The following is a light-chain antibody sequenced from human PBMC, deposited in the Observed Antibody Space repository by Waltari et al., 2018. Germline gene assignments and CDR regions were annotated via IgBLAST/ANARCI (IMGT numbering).Light chain of an antibody. Sequence: QSALTQPASVSGSPGQSVTIPCVGSSSDVGAHKFVSWYQQHPGEAPKLLISEPNNRPSGVSNRFSGSKSGNTASLTISGLQPEDDSYYYCSSYTSSSTLVFGGGTKLTVL. J-gene: IGLJ2*01. CDR1: SSDVGAHKF. CDR3: SSYTSSSTLV. CDR2: EPN. V-gene: IGLV2-14*03.